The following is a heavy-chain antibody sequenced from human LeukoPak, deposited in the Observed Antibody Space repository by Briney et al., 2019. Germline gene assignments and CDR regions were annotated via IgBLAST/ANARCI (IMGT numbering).Heavy chain of an antibody. CDR3: ARGPGRGYSGYLNPARYYFDY. V-gene: IGHV1-2*02. J-gene: IGHJ4*02. CDR2: INPNSGGT. Sequence: ASVKVSCKASGYTFTGYYMHWVRQAPGQGLEWMGWINPNSGGTNYAQKFQGRVTMTRDTSISTAYMELSRLRSDDTAVYYCARGPGRGYSGYLNPARYYFDYWGQGTLVTVSS. D-gene: IGHD5-12*01. CDR1: GYTFTGYY.